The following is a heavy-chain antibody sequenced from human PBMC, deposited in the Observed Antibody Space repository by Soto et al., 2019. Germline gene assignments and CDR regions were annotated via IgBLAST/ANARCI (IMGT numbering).Heavy chain of an antibody. CDR2: IIPIFGTA. V-gene: IGHV1-69*12. J-gene: IGHJ4*02. Sequence: QVQLVQSGAEVKKPGSSVKVSCKASGGTFSSYAISWVRQAPGQGLEWMGGIIPIFGTANYAQKFQGRVTIXXEXSXXTAYMELSSLRSEDTAVYYCARGVEWEMATINGSYWGQGTLVTVSS. CDR3: ARGVEWEMATINGSY. CDR1: GGTFSSYA. D-gene: IGHD5-12*01.